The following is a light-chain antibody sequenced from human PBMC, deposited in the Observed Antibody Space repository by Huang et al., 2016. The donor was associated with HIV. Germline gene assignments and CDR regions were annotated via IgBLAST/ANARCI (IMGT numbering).Light chain of an antibody. V-gene: IGKV1-33*01. CDR1: QDISNY. J-gene: IGKJ2*01. CDR2: DAS. Sequence: DIQMTQSPSSLSASVGDRVTIPCQASQDISNYLNWYQQKPGKAPKLLSYDASNLETGVPSRFSGSGSGTAFTFTISSLQPEDIATYYCQQYNNLPYTFGQGTKVELK. CDR3: QQYNNLPYT.